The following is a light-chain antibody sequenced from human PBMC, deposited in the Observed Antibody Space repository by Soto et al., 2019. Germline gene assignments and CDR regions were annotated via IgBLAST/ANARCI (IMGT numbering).Light chain of an antibody. J-gene: IGLJ1*01. V-gene: IGLV2-14*01. CDR1: NSYGCRYTY. CDR3: SSYSSSSTPNYV. CDR2: DVD. Sequence: SLLTQPASLSWAPGPSVTISCPGNNSYGCRYTYVSCSQQPPGTAHTPIIYDVDNRPSGVSSRSSGSKSGNTASLTISGLQAEDEADYYCSSYSSSSTPNYVFGTGTKVT.